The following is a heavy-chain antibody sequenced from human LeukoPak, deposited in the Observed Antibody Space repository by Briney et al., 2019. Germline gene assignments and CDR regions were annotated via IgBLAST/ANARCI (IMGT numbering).Heavy chain of an antibody. CDR1: GYTFTSYY. J-gene: IGHJ6*03. CDR2: INPSGGST. V-gene: IGHV1-46*01. CDR3: ARDWEYSSSGDNYYYYMDV. Sequence: ASVKVSCKASGYTFTSYYMHWVRQAPGQGLEWMGIINPSGGSTSYAQKFQGRVTMTRDTSISTAYMELSRLRSDDTAVYYCARDWEYSSSGDNYYYYMDVWGKGTTVTVSS. D-gene: IGHD6-13*01.